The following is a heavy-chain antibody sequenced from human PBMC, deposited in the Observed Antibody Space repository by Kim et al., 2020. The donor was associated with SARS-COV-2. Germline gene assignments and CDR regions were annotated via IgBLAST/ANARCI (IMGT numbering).Heavy chain of an antibody. CDR3: AKDRDILTGYYMANFDY. D-gene: IGHD3-9*01. CDR1: GFTFSDYY. Sequence: GGSLRLSCAASGFTFSDYYMSWIRQAPGKGLEWVSYISSSSSYTNYADSVKGRFTISRDNAKNSLYLQMNSLRAEDTAVYYCAKDRDILTGYYMANFDYWGQGTLVTVSS. CDR2: ISSSSSYT. J-gene: IGHJ4*02. V-gene: IGHV3-11*05.